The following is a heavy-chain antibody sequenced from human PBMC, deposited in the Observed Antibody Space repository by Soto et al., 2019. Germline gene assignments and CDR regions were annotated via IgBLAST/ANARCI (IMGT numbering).Heavy chain of an antibody. V-gene: IGHV4-34*01. CDR2: INHRGNT. CDR3: ARQEVPQWFTKGYYGMDV. Sequence: PSETLSLTCAVYGGSFSGYYWTWTRQPPGKGLEWIGEINHRGNTNYNPSLKSRVTISVDTSKNQFSLKLTSVTAADTAVYYCARQEVPQWFTKGYYGMDVWDQGTTVTVS. CDR1: GGSFSGYY. J-gene: IGHJ6*02. D-gene: IGHD2-8*01.